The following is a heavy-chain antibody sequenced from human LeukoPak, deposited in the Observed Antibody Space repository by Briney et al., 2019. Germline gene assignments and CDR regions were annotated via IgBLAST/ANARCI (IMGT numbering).Heavy chain of an antibody. Sequence: PSETLSLTCTVSGGPISSYYWSWIRQPAGKGLEWIGRIYTSGSTNYNPSLKSRVTMSVDTSKNQFSLKLSSVTAADTAVYYCARAHYYGSGSSFYYYYYMDVWGKGTTVTVSS. CDR3: ARAHYYGSGSSFYYYYYMDV. J-gene: IGHJ6*03. CDR1: GGPISSYY. D-gene: IGHD3-10*01. CDR2: IYTSGST. V-gene: IGHV4-4*07.